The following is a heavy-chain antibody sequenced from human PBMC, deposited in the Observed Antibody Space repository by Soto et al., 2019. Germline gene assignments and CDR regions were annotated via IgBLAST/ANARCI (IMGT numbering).Heavy chain of an antibody. CDR2: ISYDGSNK. CDR3: AREVTTVVAGFDY. V-gene: IGHV3-30-3*01. Sequence: QVQLVESGGGVVQPGRSLRLSCAASGFNFSSYALHWVRQSPGKGLEWVAVISYDGSNKYYADSVKGRFTISRDNSKNTLDLQMNSLRAEDTAVYYCAREVTTVVAGFDYCGQGTLVPVSS. D-gene: IGHD4-17*01. CDR1: GFNFSSYA. J-gene: IGHJ4*02.